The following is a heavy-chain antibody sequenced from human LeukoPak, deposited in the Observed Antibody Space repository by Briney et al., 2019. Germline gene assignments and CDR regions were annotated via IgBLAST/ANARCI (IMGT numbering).Heavy chain of an antibody. CDR1: GFTFSSYA. D-gene: IGHD3-22*01. CDR3: ARAMDYYDSSGLDY. CDR2: ISYDGSNK. J-gene: IGHJ4*02. Sequence: PGGSLRLSCAASGFTFSSYAMHWVRQAPGKGLEWVAVISYDGSNKYYADSVKGRFTISRDNSKNTLYLQMNSLRAEDTAVYYCARAMDYYDSSGLDYWGQGTLVTVSS. V-gene: IGHV3-30-3*01.